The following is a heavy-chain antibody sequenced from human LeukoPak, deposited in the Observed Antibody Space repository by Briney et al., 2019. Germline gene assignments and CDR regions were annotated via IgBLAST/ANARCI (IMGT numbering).Heavy chain of an antibody. J-gene: IGHJ5*02. Sequence: GGSLRLSCAASGFTFSSYWKSWVRQAPGKGLEWVANIKQDGSEKYYVDSVKGRFTISRDNAKNSLYLQMNSLRAEDTAVYYCARGLTVTTRYNWFDPWGQGTLVTVSS. CDR3: ARGLTVTTRYNWFDP. CDR1: GFTFSSYW. V-gene: IGHV3-7*01. CDR2: IKQDGSEK. D-gene: IGHD4-17*01.